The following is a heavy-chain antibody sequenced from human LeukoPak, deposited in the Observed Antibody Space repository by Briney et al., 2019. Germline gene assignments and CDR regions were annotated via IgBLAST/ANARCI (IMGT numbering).Heavy chain of an antibody. J-gene: IGHJ3*02. CDR1: GGSFSGYY. V-gene: IGHV4-34*01. D-gene: IGHD2-21*01. CDR2: INHSGST. Sequence: SETLSLTCAVYGGSFSGYYWSWIRQPPGKGLEWIGEINHSGSTNYNPSLKSRATISVDTSKNQFSLKLSSVTAADTAVYYCASSVVVMPNDAFDIWGQGTMVTVSS. CDR3: ASSVVVMPNDAFDI.